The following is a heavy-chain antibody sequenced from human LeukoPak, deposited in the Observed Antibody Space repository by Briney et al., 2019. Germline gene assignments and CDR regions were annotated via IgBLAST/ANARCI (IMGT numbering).Heavy chain of an antibody. CDR2: IYPGDSDT. CDR1: GYRFTNYW. D-gene: IGHD2-21*02. J-gene: IGHJ4*02. CDR3: ARPSRGVTHYFDY. V-gene: IGHV5-51*01. Sequence: GESLKISCKGSGYRFTNYWIGWVRQMPGKGLEWMGIIYPGDSDTRYSPSFQGQVTISADKSISTAYLQWSSLKASDTAMYYCARPSRGVTHYFDYWGQGTLVTVSS.